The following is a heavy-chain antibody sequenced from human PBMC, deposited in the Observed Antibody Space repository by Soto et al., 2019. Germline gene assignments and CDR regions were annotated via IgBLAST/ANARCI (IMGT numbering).Heavy chain of an antibody. V-gene: IGHV3-30*18. D-gene: IGHD3-22*01. J-gene: IGHJ3*02. CDR3: ANLGYDRGGDDAFDI. CDR1: GFTFSSYG. CDR2: ISYDGSNK. Sequence: VQLLESGGGLVQPGGSLRLSCAASGFTFSSYGMHWVRQAPGKGLEWVAVISYDGSNKYYADSVKGRFTISRDNSKNTLYLQMNSLRAEDTAVYYCANLGYDRGGDDAFDIWGQGTMVTVSS.